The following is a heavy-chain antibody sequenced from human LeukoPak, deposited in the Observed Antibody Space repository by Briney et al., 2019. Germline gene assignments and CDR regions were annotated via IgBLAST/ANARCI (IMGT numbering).Heavy chain of an antibody. V-gene: IGHV3-74*01. D-gene: IGHD4-23*01. CDR3: AKGGGKVQDY. J-gene: IGHJ4*02. CDR1: GFTFSDSW. Sequence: GGSLRLSCATSGFTFSDSWMSWFRQAPGKGLVWVSRISSDGSSTNYADSVKGRFTISRDNAKNTLYLQMNSLRAEDTAVYYCAKGGGKVQDYWGQGTLVTVSS. CDR2: ISSDGSST.